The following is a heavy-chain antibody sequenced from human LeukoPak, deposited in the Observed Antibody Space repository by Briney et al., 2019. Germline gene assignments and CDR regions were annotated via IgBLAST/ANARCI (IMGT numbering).Heavy chain of an antibody. J-gene: IGHJ5*02. CDR3: ARGNVAVAGQNWFDP. CDR1: GFTFSSYW. D-gene: IGHD6-19*01. CDR2: INGDGSST. Sequence: GGSLRLSCAASGFTFSSYWMQWVRQAPGKGLVWVSRINGDGSSTSYADSVKGRFTTSRDNAKNTLYLQMNSLRAEDTAVYYCARGNVAVAGQNWFDPWGQGTLVTVSS. V-gene: IGHV3-74*01.